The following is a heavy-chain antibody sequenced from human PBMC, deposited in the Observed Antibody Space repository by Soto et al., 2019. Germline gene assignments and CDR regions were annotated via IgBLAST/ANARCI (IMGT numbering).Heavy chain of an antibody. CDR2: IYYSGST. V-gene: IGHV4-39*07. CDR3: ARAPNPFYFDD. J-gene: IGHJ4*02. CDR1: GGSISSRSYY. Sequence: PSETLSLTCTVSGGSISSRSYYWGWIRQPPGKGLEWIGTIYYSGSTYYNPSLKSRVTMSLDSSKNQFSLNLSSVTAADAAVYYCARAPNPFYFDDWGQGTLVTVSS.